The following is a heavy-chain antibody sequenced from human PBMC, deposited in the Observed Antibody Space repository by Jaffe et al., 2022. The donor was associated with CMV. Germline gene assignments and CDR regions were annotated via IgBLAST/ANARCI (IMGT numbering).Heavy chain of an antibody. J-gene: IGHJ4*02. CDR1: GFSLSTSGVG. CDR3: AHVDGRGVGYSYGYVADY. D-gene: IGHD5-18*01. CDR2: IYWNDDK. V-gene: IGHV2-5*01. Sequence: QITLKESGPTLVKPTQTLTLTCTFSGFSLSTSGVGVGWIRQPPGKALEWLALIYWNDDKRYSPSLKSRLTITKDTSKNQVVLTMTNMDPVDTATYYCAHVDGRGVGYSYGYVADYWGQGTLVTVSS.